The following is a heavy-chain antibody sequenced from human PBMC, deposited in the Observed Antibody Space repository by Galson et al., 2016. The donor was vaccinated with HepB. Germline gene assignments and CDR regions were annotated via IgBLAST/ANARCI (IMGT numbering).Heavy chain of an antibody. Sequence: SLRLSCAASGFTFSHAWMSWVRQAPGKGLEWVGRIKSNSVGGTSDYAAPAKGRFSISRDDSINMLYLQMNSLKTEDTAVYYCTTSTTLDWLLQTCDYFGMAVWGQGTAVTVSS. CDR3: TTSTTLDWLLQTCDYFGMAV. V-gene: IGHV3-15*01. J-gene: IGHJ6*02. CDR2: IKSNSVGGTS. CDR1: GFTFSHAW. D-gene: IGHD3/OR15-3a*01.